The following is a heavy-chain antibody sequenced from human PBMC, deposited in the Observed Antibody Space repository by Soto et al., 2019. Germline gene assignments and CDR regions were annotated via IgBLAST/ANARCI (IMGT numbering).Heavy chain of an antibody. CDR1: GYTFTSYD. J-gene: IGHJ4*02. Sequence: GASVKVSCKASGYTFTSYDINWVRQATGQGLEWMGWMNPNSGNTGYAQKFQGRVTMTRNTSISTAYMELSSLRSEDTAVYYCARVGTMVRGVRKYYFDYWGQGTLVTVSS. D-gene: IGHD3-10*01. V-gene: IGHV1-8*01. CDR2: MNPNSGNT. CDR3: ARVGTMVRGVRKYYFDY.